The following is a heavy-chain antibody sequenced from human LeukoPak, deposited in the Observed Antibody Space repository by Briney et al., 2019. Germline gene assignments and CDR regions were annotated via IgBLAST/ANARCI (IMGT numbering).Heavy chain of an antibody. Sequence: HSGGSLRLSCAASGFTFSRYAMSWVRQAPGKGLEWVSPISDSGGSTYYADSVKGRFTISRDNPKNTLSLQMDSLRAEDTAVYYCAKAPEVVVAATPLHFWGQGTVVTVSS. CDR2: ISDSGGST. V-gene: IGHV3-23*01. CDR1: GFTFSRYA. J-gene: IGHJ4*02. D-gene: IGHD2-15*01. CDR3: AKAPEVVVAATPLHF.